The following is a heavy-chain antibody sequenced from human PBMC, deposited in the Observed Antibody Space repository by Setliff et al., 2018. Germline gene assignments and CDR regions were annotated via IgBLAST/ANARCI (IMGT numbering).Heavy chain of an antibody. Sequence: GGSVKVSCKASGYTFTSYGISWVRQAPGQGLEWMGWISAYNGNTNYAQKLQGRVTMTTDTSTSTAYMELRSLRSDDTAVYYCARESNGDYVPYYYYYYMDVWGKGTTVTVSS. CDR2: ISAYNGNT. CDR3: ARESNGDYVPYYYYYYMDV. CDR1: GYTFTSYG. D-gene: IGHD4-17*01. V-gene: IGHV1-18*01. J-gene: IGHJ6*03.